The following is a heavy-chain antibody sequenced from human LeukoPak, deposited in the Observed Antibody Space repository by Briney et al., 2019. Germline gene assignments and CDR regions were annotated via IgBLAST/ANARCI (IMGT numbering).Heavy chain of an antibody. V-gene: IGHV3-74*01. Sequence: QPGGSLRLSCAASGFTFSSYWMHWVRQVPGKGLVWVSRINSDGSNTNYADSVKGRLTISRDNAKNTLFLQMNSLRAEDTAVFYCARDNRGSFDHWGQGTLVTVSS. CDR2: INSDGSNT. CDR1: GFTFSSYW. D-gene: IGHD3-16*01. CDR3: ARDNRGSFDH. J-gene: IGHJ4*02.